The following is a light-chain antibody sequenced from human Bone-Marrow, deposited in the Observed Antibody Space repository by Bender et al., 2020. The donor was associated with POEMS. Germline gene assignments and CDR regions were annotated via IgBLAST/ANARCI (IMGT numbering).Light chain of an antibody. V-gene: IGLV2-14*02. CDR3: ASYISDSTYV. Sequence: QSALTQPASVSGSPGQSITVSCTGASSDVGSYGLVSWYQQHPGKAPKLVIYEGSQRPSGVPARFSGSKSGTSASLAISDIQSEDEADYYCASYISDSTYVFGTGTRVTVL. CDR2: EGS. J-gene: IGLJ1*01. CDR1: SSDVGSYGL.